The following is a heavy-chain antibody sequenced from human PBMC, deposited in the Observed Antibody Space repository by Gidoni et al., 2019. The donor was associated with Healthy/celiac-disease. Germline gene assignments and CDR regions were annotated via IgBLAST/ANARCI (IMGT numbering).Heavy chain of an antibody. D-gene: IGHD3-10*01. CDR2: ISWNSGSI. V-gene: IGHV3-9*01. J-gene: IGHJ1*01. Sequence: EVQLVESGGGLVQPGRSLRLSCAASGFTFDDYAMHWVRQAQGKGLEWVSGISWNSGSIGYADSVKGRFTISRDNAKNSLYLQMNSLRAEDTALYYCAKDMGAYGSGPAYFQHWGQGTLVTVSS. CDR3: AKDMGAYGSGPAYFQH. CDR1: GFTFDDYA.